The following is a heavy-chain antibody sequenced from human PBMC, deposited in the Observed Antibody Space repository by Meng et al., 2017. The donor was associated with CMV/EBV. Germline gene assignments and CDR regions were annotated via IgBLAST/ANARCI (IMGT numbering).Heavy chain of an antibody. CDR3: ARDPKYCSSTSCPVAGWFDP. J-gene: IGHJ5*02. Sequence: FSSYAISWVRQVPGQGPEWMGGIIPILGIANYAQKFQGRVTITADKSTSTAYMELSSLRSEDTAVYYCARDPKYCSSTSCPVAGWFDPWGQGTLVTVSS. CDR2: IIPILGIA. V-gene: IGHV1-69*10. CDR1: FSSYA. D-gene: IGHD2-2*01.